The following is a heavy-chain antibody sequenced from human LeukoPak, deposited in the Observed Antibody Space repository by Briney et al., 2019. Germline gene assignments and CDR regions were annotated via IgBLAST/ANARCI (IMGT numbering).Heavy chain of an antibody. J-gene: IGHJ6*03. CDR2: IYYSGTT. D-gene: IGHD6-6*01. V-gene: IGHV4-59*08. Sequence: PSETPSLTCTVSGGSISGHYWSWIRQPPGKGLEWIGYIYYSGTTNYNPSLRSRATISVDTSKNQFSLKLSSVTAADTAVYYCARGYSSSSTLYYYYYYMDVWGKGTTVTVSS. CDR3: ARGYSSSSTLYYYYYYMDV. CDR1: GGSISGHY.